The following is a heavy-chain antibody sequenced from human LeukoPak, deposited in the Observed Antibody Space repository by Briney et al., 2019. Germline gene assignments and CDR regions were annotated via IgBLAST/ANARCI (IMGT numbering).Heavy chain of an antibody. Sequence: GASVKVSCNASGGTFSSYAISWVRQAPGQGLEWMGGIIPIFGTANYAQKFQGRVTITSDESTSTAYMELSSLRSEDTAVYYCARVRGYSYGDFDYWGQGTLVTVSS. CDR2: IIPIFGTA. D-gene: IGHD5-18*01. J-gene: IGHJ4*02. V-gene: IGHV1-69*13. CDR3: ARVRGYSYGDFDY. CDR1: GGTFSSYA.